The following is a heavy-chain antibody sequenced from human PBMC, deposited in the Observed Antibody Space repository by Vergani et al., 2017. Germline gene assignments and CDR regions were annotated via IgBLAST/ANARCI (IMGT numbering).Heavy chain of an antibody. V-gene: IGHV3-21*01. D-gene: IGHD1-1*01. CDR3: AREKRKTGSLDY. CDR2: SSSSSSYI. Sequence: EVQLVESGGGLVKPGGSLRLSCAASGFTFSSYSMNWVRQAPGKGLEWVSSSSSSSSYIYYADSVKGRFTISRDNAKNSLYLQMNSLRAEDTAVYYCAREKRKTGSLDYWGQGTLVTVSS. CDR1: GFTFSSYS. J-gene: IGHJ4*02.